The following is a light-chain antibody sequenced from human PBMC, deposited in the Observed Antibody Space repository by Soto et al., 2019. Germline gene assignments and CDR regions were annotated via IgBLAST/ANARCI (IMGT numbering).Light chain of an antibody. CDR3: CSFTSSFTIV. V-gene: IGLV2-14*03. J-gene: IGLJ2*01. Sequence: QSVLTQPASVSGSPGQSITISCSGTSSDVGGYNYVSWYQHHPGKAPKLMIFDVSNRPSGVSNRFFGSKSGNAASLTISGLQTEDEADYYCCSFTSSFTIVFGGGTKLTVL. CDR2: DVS. CDR1: SSDVGGYNY.